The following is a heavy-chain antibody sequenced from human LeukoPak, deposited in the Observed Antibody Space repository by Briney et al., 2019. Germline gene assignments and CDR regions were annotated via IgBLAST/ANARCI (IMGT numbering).Heavy chain of an antibody. D-gene: IGHD3-22*01. J-gene: IGHJ4*02. CDR3: AKRYDTTVYSINFDY. Sequence: GGSLRLSCAASGFTFSNYAMHWVRQAPGKGLEWVVGISYDGSKKYYADSVKGRFTISRDNSKNTLYLQMNSLRADDTAMYYCAKRYDTTVYSINFDYWGQGTLVTVSS. CDR1: GFTFSNYA. V-gene: IGHV3-30*18. CDR2: ISYDGSKK.